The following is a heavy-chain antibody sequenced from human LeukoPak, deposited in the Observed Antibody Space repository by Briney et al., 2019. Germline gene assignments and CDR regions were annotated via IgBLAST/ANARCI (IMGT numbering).Heavy chain of an antibody. CDR3: ASNLRAWSGYYAFDY. D-gene: IGHD3-3*01. J-gene: IGHJ4*02. CDR2: INSEGSST. CDR1: GLTFSNYW. V-gene: IGHV3-74*01. Sequence: GGSLRLSCAASGLTFSNYWMHSVRHAPGKGLVWVSRINSEGSSTTYADSVKGRFTIPRDNAKNPPDLQLNSLRAEDTAVYYCASNLRAWSGYYAFDYWGQGTLVTVSS.